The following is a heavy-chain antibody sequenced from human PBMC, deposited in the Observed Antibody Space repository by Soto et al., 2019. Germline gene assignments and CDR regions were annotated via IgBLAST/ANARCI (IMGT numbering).Heavy chain of an antibody. CDR1: GFTFSSYW. J-gene: IGHJ6*03. D-gene: IGHD3-9*01. CDR2: IKQDGSEK. V-gene: IGHV3-7*01. Sequence: GGSLRLSCAASGFTFSSYWMSWVRQAPGKGLEWVANIKQDGSEKYFVDSVKGRFTISRDNAKNSLYLQMNSLRAEDTVVYYCARAPHYDILTGPPEENLYSYYYYYYIDVWGKGTTVTVSS. CDR3: ARAPHYDILTGPPEENLYSYYYYYYIDV.